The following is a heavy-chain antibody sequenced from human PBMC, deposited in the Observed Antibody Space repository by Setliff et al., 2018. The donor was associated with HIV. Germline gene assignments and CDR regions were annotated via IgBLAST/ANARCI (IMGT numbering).Heavy chain of an antibody. Sequence: SETLSLTCTVSGGSISSSTYYWGWIRQPPGKGLEWTGTISYSGSTYYNPSLKSRVIISVDTSKNQFSLKLSSVTAADTAVYYCASPRGYCSGGTCHFWYFDLWGRGTLVTVSS. CDR3: ASPRGYCSGGTCHFWYFDL. D-gene: IGHD2-15*01. CDR2: ISYSGST. CDR1: GGSISSSTYY. J-gene: IGHJ2*01. V-gene: IGHV4-39*01.